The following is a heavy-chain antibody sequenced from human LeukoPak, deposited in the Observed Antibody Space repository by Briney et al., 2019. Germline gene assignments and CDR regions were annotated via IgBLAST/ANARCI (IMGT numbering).Heavy chain of an antibody. CDR3: ASARWDY. V-gene: IGHV4-59*12. CDR2: IYHSGST. CDR1: GGSISSYY. J-gene: IGHJ4*02. Sequence: SETLSLTCTVSGGSISSYYWSWLRQPPGKELEWIGNIYHSGSTNHNPSLKSRVTISVDKSKNQFSLKLSSVTAADTAIYYCASARWDYWGQGTMVTVSS.